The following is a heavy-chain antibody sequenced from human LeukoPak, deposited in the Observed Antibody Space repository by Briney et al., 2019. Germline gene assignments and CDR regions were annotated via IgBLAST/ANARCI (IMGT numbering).Heavy chain of an antibody. V-gene: IGHV3-23*01. D-gene: IGHD1-26*01. CDR2: ISGSGGST. J-gene: IGHJ4*02. CDR1: RFTFSSYG. CDR3: AKGDTTWELPHDY. Sequence: GGTLRLSCAASRFTFSSYGMSWVRQAPGKGLEWVSAISGSGGSTFYADSVKGRFTISRDNSKNTLYLQMNSLRVEDTAVYYCAKGDTTWELPHDYWGQGTLVTVSS.